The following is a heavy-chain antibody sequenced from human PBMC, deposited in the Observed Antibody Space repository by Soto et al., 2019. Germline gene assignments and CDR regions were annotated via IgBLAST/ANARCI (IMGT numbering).Heavy chain of an antibody. CDR3: STRDCTNNVCHFR. V-gene: IGHV4-4*02. CDR2: IHHTGSTT. CDR1: GGSISTNDW. D-gene: IGHD2-8*01. J-gene: IGHJ4*01. Sequence: LSLTCAVPGGSISTNDWWNWVRQPPGKVLEWIGDIHHTGSTTNYSPSLQSRVTVSIDKSENQLSMRLTSVTAADTAVYYCSTRDCTNNVCHFRWGHGTRVTVSS.